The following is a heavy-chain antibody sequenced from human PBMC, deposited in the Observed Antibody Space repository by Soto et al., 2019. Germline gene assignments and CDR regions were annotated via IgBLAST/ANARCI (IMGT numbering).Heavy chain of an antibody. D-gene: IGHD3-9*01. V-gene: IGHV3-30-3*01. Sequence: QVQLVESGGGVVQPGRSLRLSCAASGFTFSSYAMHWVRQAPGKGLEWVAVISYDGSNKYYADSVKGRFTISRDNSKNTRYLQMNSLRAEDTAVYYCARVGEQGNYDILTGYYLGGGLYYFDYWGQGTLVTVSS. CDR3: ARVGEQGNYDILTGYYLGGGLYYFDY. CDR1: GFTFSSYA. CDR2: ISYDGSNK. J-gene: IGHJ4*02.